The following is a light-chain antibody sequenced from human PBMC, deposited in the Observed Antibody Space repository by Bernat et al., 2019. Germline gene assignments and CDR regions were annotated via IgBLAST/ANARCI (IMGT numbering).Light chain of an antibody. CDR2: EVS. V-gene: IGLV2-8*01. CDR1: SSDVGGYNY. Sequence: QSALTQPPSASASPGQSVTIFCTGTSSDVGGYNYVSWYQQHPGKAPKLMIYEVSKRPSGVPDRFSGSKSGNTASLTVSGLQAEDDADYYCSSYAGSNNFVFGTETKVTVL. CDR3: SSYAGSNNFV. J-gene: IGLJ1*01.